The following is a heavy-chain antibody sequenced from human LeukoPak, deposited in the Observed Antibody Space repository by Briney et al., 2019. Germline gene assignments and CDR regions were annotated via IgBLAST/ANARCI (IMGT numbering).Heavy chain of an antibody. V-gene: IGHV3-7*01. CDR3: VREASGGTKGVSGTFDI. J-gene: IGHJ3*02. CDR2: IKQDGSEK. D-gene: IGHD6-13*01. CDR1: GFTFSSYW. Sequence: GGSLRLSCAASGFTFSSYWMSWVRQAPGKGLEWVANIKQDGSEKYYVDSVKGRFTISRDNAKNSLYLQMNSLRAEDTAVYHCVREASGGTKGVSGTFDIWGQGTLVTVSS.